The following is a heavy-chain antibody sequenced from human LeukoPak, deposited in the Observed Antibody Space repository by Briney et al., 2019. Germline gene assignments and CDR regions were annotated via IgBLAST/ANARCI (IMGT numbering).Heavy chain of an antibody. V-gene: IGHV3-30*02. D-gene: IGHD3-22*01. CDR3: ASPYYYDSSGYYVFSIDY. Sequence: GGSLRLSCAASGFTFSSYGMHWVRQAPGKGLEWVAFIRYDGGNKYYADSVKGRFTISRDNSKNTLYLQMNSLRAEDTAVYYCASPYYYDSSGYYVFSIDYWGQGTLVTVSS. CDR1: GFTFSSYG. J-gene: IGHJ4*02. CDR2: IRYDGGNK.